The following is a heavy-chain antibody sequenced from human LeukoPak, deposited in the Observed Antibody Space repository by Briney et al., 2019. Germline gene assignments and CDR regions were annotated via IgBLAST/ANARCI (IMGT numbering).Heavy chain of an antibody. CDR3: ARQTGYSSSSGPRPGEFDY. D-gene: IGHD6-6*01. CDR1: GFTFSSYS. CDR2: IYSGGST. J-gene: IGHJ4*02. V-gene: IGHV3-53*04. Sequence: GGSLRLSCAASGFTFSSYSMNWVRQAPGKGLEWVSVIYSGGSTYYADSVKGRFTISRHNSKNTLYLQMNSLRAEDTAVYYCARQTGYSSSSGPRPGEFDYWGQGTLVTVSS.